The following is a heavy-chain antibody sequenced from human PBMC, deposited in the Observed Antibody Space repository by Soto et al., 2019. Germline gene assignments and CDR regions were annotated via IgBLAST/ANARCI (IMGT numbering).Heavy chain of an antibody. Sequence: SETLSLTYTVSGGSIICYFWSWVRQPAGKGLEWIGRIYTSGNTDYNPSLKSRVTMSSDKSENLLSLKVTSVTAADTAVYFCAREDQLGHFDYWGQGALVTVSS. CDR2: IYTSGNT. CDR3: AREDQLGHFDY. V-gene: IGHV4-4*07. J-gene: IGHJ4*02. CDR1: GGSIICYF. D-gene: IGHD1-1*01.